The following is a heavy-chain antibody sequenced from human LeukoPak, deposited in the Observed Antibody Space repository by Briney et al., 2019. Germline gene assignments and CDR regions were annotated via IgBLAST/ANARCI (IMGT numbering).Heavy chain of an antibody. V-gene: IGHV3-53*01. Sequence: GGSLRLSCAASGFTVSSIHMVWVRQAPGKGLEWVSVTYTGGNSYYADSVKGRFTISRDNAKNSLYLQMNSLRAEDTAVYYCARDLRGGYNPYFDYWGQGTLVTVSS. CDR3: ARDLRGGYNPYFDY. CDR1: GFTVSSIH. CDR2: TYTGGNS. J-gene: IGHJ4*02. D-gene: IGHD5-24*01.